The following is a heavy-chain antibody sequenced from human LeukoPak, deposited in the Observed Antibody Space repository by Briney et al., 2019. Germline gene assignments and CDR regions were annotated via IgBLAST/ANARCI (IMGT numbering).Heavy chain of an antibody. CDR2: IKQDGSAK. Sequence: GGSLRHSCAASGFTFSSYLITWVRQAPGKGLEWVANIKQDGSAKYYVDSVKGRFTISRDNAKNSLFLQMNSLRVEDTAVYYCAKEVGTFTLDYWGQGTVVTVSS. J-gene: IGHJ4*02. D-gene: IGHD1-26*01. CDR1: GFTFSSYL. CDR3: AKEVGTFTLDY. V-gene: IGHV3-7*01.